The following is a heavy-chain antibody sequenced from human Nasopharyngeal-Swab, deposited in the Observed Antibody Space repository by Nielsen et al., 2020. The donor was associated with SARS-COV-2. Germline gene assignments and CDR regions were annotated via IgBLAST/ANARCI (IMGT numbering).Heavy chain of an antibody. Sequence: GESLKISCAASGFTFDDYAMHWVRQAPGKGLEWVSLISWDGGSTYYADSVKGRFTISRDNAKNSLYLQMNSLRAEDTALYYCATLGYSGYDFYYGMDVWGQGTTVTVSS. CDR1: GFTFDDYA. D-gene: IGHD5-12*01. CDR2: ISWDGGST. CDR3: ATLGYSGYDFYYGMDV. V-gene: IGHV3-43D*04. J-gene: IGHJ6*02.